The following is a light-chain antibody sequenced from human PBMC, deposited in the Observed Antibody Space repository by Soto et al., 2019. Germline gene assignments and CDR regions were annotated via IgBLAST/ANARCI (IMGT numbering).Light chain of an antibody. CDR2: DAS. CDR1: QSVSSN. J-gene: IGKJ4*01. V-gene: IGKV3-15*01. CDR3: QQCSWHPFTVT. Sequence: EIVMTQSPPTLSVSQGERATLSCRASQSVSSNLPWYQQKPGQPPRLLIYDASTRATGIPARFSGSGSGTEYTLTISSLQSEDSAVYYCQQCSWHPFTVTFGGGTKVEIK.